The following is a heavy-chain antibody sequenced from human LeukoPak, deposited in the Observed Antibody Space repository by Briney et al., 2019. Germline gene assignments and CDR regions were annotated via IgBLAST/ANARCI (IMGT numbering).Heavy chain of an antibody. D-gene: IGHD5-18*01. CDR1: GYSISSGYY. CDR3: ARGGYNYGPTDY. J-gene: IGHJ4*02. Sequence: SETLSLTCTVSGYSISSGYYWGWIRQPPGKGLEWIGSIYHSGSIYYNPSLKSRVTISVDTSKNQFSLKLSSVTAADTAVYYCARGGYNYGPTDYWGQGTLVTVSS. V-gene: IGHV4-38-2*02. CDR2: IYHSGSI.